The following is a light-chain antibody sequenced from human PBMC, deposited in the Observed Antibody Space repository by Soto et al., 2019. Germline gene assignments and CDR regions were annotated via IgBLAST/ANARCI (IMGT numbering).Light chain of an antibody. V-gene: IGKV3-20*01. CDR3: QHYGNSPT. CDR1: QSVSSGY. Sequence: EIVLTQSPVTLSLSPGDGATLSCRASQSVSSGYLAWYQQKPGQAPRLLIYGASRRATGIPDRFSGSGSGTDFTLSISRLEPEDFAVYWCQHYGNSPTFGQGTKV. J-gene: IGKJ1*01. CDR2: GAS.